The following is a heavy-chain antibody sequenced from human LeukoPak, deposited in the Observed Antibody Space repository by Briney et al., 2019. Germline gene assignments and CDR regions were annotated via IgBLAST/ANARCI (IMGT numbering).Heavy chain of an antibody. V-gene: IGHV3-7*01. J-gene: IGHJ4*02. CDR3: ARVFTALDY. Sequence: GGSLRLSCATSGFTFSTYWMSWVRQAPGKGLEWVANIRQDGITKYYVDSVKGRFTVSRDNGIYSLFLQMNSLRAEDTAVYYCARVFTALDYWGQGTLVTVSS. CDR2: IRQDGITK. D-gene: IGHD5-18*01. CDR1: GFTFSTYW.